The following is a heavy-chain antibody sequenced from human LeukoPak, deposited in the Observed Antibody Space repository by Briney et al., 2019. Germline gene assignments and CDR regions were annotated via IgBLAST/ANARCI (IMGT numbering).Heavy chain of an antibody. J-gene: IGHJ4*02. V-gene: IGHV3-23*01. D-gene: IGHD3-10*01. CDR2: LSGSGAST. Sequence: GGSLRLSCAASAFTFGNYAMNWVRQAPGKGLEWVSGLSGSGASTYYADSVKGRFTISRDNSKNTLYLQMNRLRAGDTAVYYCAKGSDRSGSYYLDCWGQGTLVTVSS. CDR3: AKGSDRSGSYYLDC. CDR1: AFTFGNYA.